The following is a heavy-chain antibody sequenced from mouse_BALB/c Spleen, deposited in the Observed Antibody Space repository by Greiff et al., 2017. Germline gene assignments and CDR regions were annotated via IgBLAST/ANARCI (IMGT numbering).Heavy chain of an antibody. CDR1: GFSLTSYG. J-gene: IGHJ4*01. CDR3: ARNSYYGNYYAMDY. Sequence: VQLQESGPGLVQPSQSLSITCTVSGFSLTSYGVHWVRQSPGKGLEWLGVIWSGGSTDYNAAFISRLSISKDNSKSQVFFKMNSLQANDTAIYYCARNSYYGNYYAMDYWGQGTSVTVSS. CDR2: IWSGGST. V-gene: IGHV2-2*02. D-gene: IGHD2-10*01.